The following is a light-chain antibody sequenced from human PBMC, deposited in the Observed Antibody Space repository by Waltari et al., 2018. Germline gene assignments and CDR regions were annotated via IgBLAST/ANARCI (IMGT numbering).Light chain of an antibody. Sequence: DIQMTQYPSSLSASIGDRVTITCRASQNINKYLNWYQHKPGTAPNRMIHGGVNLEIGGPSRFSGSGSGTDFTLTISSLQPDDFATYYCQKTYGDPLFGQGTKVEVK. CDR1: QNINKY. V-gene: IGKV1-39*01. CDR2: GGV. J-gene: IGKJ1*01. CDR3: QKTYGDPL.